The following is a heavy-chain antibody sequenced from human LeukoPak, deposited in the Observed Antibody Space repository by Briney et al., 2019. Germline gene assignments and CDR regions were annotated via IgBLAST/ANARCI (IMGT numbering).Heavy chain of an antibody. J-gene: IGHJ6*03. CDR3: ARGYSSYCSSTSCPYYYYYYMDV. D-gene: IGHD2-2*01. V-gene: IGHV4-34*01. CDR1: GGSFSGYY. Sequence: PSETLSLTCAVYGGSFSGYYWSWIRQPPGKGLEWIGEINHSGSTNYNPSLKSRVTISVDTSKNQFSLKLSSVTAADAAVYYCARGYSSYCSSTSCPYYYYYYMDVWGKGTTVTVSS. CDR2: INHSGST.